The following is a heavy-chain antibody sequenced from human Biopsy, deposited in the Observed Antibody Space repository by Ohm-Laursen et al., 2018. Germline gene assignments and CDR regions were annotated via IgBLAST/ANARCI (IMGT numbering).Heavy chain of an antibody. J-gene: IGHJ3*01. V-gene: IGHV4-59*01. Sequence: GTLSLTWTVSGGSITDDYWNWIRQSPGKGLEWIGFISKGGDTTYNPSLRGRVAISVDTSKNQFSLKLSSVTAADTAIFFCARLYRLDDYWNDDPPDAFDVWGQGTRVTVSS. CDR1: GGSITDDY. D-gene: IGHD1-1*01. CDR3: ARLYRLDDYWNDDPPDAFDV. CDR2: ISKGGDT.